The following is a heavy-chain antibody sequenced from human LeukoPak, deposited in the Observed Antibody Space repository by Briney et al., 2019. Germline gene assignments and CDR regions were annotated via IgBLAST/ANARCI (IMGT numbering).Heavy chain of an antibody. V-gene: IGHV4-61*01. D-gene: IGHD2-21*02. CDR1: GGSISSGSYY. Sequence: PSQTLSLTCTVSGGSISSGSYYWSWIRQPPGKGLEWIGYIYYSGSTNYNPSLKSRVTISVDTSKNQFSLKLSSVTAADTAVYCCARACGGDCYSWHAFDIWGQGTMVTVSS. CDR2: IYYSGST. CDR3: ARACGGDCYSWHAFDI. J-gene: IGHJ3*02.